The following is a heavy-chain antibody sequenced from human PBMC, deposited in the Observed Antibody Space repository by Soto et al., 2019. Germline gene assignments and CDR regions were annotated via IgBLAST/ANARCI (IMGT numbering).Heavy chain of an antibody. CDR2: IYTSGST. D-gene: IGHD6-6*01. Sequence: PSETLSLTCTVSGGSISSYYWSWIRQPAGKGLEWIGRIYTSGSTDYNPSLKSRVTLSGDTSKNYLSLKLSTVTAAATAVYYCGCSSPPSWYYGMDVWGQGTTVTVSS. V-gene: IGHV4-4*07. CDR1: GGSISSYY. CDR3: GCSSPPSWYYGMDV. J-gene: IGHJ6*01.